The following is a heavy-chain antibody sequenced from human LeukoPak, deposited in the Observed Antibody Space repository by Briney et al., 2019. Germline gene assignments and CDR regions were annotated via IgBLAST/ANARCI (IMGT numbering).Heavy chain of an antibody. CDR1: RFTFSSYA. D-gene: IGHD6-25*01. CDR2: ISGSGGST. CDR3: ARSAGGGNWFDP. J-gene: IGHJ5*02. V-gene: IGHV3-23*01. Sequence: GGSLRLSCAASRFTFSSYAMSWVRQAPGKGLEWVSAISGSGGSTYYADSVKGRFTISRDNSKNTLYLQMNSLRAEDTAVYYCARSAGGGNWFDPWGQGTLVTVSS.